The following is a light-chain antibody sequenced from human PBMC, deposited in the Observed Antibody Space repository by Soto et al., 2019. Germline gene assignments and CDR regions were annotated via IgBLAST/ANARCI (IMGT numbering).Light chain of an antibody. Sequence: DIVMTQSPDSLAVSLGERAPINCKSSQSVFYSSNNRNYLAWYQQKPGQPPQLLIYWASTRESGVPDRFSGSWSGTDFTLTISILQAEDVAVYYCQQYYSTPFTFGGGTKVEIK. V-gene: IGKV4-1*01. CDR2: WAS. CDR3: QQYYSTPFT. CDR1: QSVFYSSNNRNY. J-gene: IGKJ4*01.